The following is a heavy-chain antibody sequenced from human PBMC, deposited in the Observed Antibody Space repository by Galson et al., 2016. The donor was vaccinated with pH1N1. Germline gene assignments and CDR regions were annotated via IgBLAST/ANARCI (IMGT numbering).Heavy chain of an antibody. D-gene: IGHD3-22*01. Sequence: SLRLSCAASGFTFNIFAMSWVRQAPGKGPEWVSSISASGANTNYADPVRGRFTISRDNSKNTLYLQTNSLRAEDTAIYYCVKLDSSGYYYGRFDSWGQVTLVTVSS. J-gene: IGHJ4*02. CDR1: GFTFNIFA. V-gene: IGHV3-23*01. CDR2: ISASGANT. CDR3: VKLDSSGYYYGRFDS.